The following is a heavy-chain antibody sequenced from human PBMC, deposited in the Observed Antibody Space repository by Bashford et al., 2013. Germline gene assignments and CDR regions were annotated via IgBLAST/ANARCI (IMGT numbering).Heavy chain of an antibody. J-gene: IGHJ6*02. CDR2: IYPGDSDT. V-gene: IGHV5-51*01. D-gene: IGHD1-26*01. Sequence: GESLKISCKGSGYSFTSYWIGWVRQMPGKGLEWMGIIYPGDSDTRYSPSFQGQVTISADKSISTAYLQWSSLKASDTAMYYCARHKVGSYYFRRCLLISWGQGTTVTVSS. CDR1: GYSFTSYW. CDR3: ARHKVGSYYFRRCLLIS.